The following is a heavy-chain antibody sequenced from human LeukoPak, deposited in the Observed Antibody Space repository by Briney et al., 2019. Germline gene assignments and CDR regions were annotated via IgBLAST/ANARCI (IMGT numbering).Heavy chain of an antibody. D-gene: IGHD6-13*01. CDR3: ARGRYSSSWYLDY. CDR2: IYHSGST. Sequence: SETLSLTCAVSGGSISSSNWWSWVRQPPGKGLEWIGEIYHSGSTNYNPSLKSRVTISVDKSKNQFSLRLSSVTAADTAVYYCARGRYSSSWYLDYWGQGALVTVSS. CDR1: GGSISSSNW. V-gene: IGHV4-4*02. J-gene: IGHJ4*02.